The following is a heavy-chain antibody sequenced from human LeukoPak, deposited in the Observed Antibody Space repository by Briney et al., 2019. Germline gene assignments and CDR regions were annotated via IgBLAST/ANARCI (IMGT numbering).Heavy chain of an antibody. Sequence: ASVKVSCKVSGYTLTELSMHWVRQAPGKGLEWMGGFDPEDGETIYAQKFQGRVTMTEDTSTDTAYMELSSLRSEDTAVYYCAYSKPNWLLPFDGLGYWGQGTLVTVSS. D-gene: IGHD3-9*01. J-gene: IGHJ4*02. V-gene: IGHV1-24*01. CDR2: FDPEDGET. CDR3: AYSKPNWLLPFDGLGY. CDR1: GYTLTELS.